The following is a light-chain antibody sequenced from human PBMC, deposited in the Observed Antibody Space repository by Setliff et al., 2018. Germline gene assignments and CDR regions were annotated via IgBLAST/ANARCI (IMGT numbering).Light chain of an antibody. CDR1: SSDVGGYNY. Sequence: QSALAQPASVSGSPGQSITISCTGTSSDVGGYNYVSWYQQHPGKAPKLMIYEVSNRPSGVSSRFSGSKSGNTASLTISGLRAEDEADYYCSSYTSSSTLYVFGTGTKVTV. CDR2: EVS. CDR3: SSYTSSSTLYV. V-gene: IGLV2-14*01. J-gene: IGLJ1*01.